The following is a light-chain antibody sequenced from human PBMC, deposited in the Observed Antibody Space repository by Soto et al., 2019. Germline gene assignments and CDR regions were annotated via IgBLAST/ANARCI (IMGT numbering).Light chain of an antibody. CDR2: DAS. Sequence: EIVLTQSPATLSLSPGERATLSCRASQSVSSYLAWYQQKPGQAPRLLIYDASNRATGIPARFSGSGSGTDFTLTISSLEPEDFAVYYCQQRSGTFGRGTKVEIK. J-gene: IGKJ1*01. CDR1: QSVSSY. CDR3: QQRSGT. V-gene: IGKV3-11*01.